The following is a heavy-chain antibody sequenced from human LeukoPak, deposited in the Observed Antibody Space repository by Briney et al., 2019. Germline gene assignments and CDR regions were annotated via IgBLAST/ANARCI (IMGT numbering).Heavy chain of an antibody. Sequence: GGSLRLSCAASGFTFSSYAMSWVRQAPGKGLEWVSAISGSGGSTYYADSVKGRFTISRDNSKNTLYLQMNSLRAEDTAVYYCAKVYYDSSGYSPFDYWGQGTLVTVSS. CDR3: AKVYYDSSGYSPFDY. CDR1: GFTFSSYA. CDR2: ISGSGGST. V-gene: IGHV3-23*01. D-gene: IGHD3-22*01. J-gene: IGHJ4*02.